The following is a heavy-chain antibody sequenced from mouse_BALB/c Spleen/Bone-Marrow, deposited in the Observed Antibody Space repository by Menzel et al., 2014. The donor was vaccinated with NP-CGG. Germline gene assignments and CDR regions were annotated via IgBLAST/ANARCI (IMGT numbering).Heavy chain of an antibody. CDR3: ARGGNYRFDY. J-gene: IGHJ2*01. D-gene: IGHD2-1*01. V-gene: IGHV1-82*01. CDR2: TYPGDGDT. Sequence: QVQLKQSGPELVKPGVSVKISCKASGYAFSSSWMNWVKQRPGQGLEWIGRTYPGDGDTNYNGKFKGKATLTADKSSSTAYMQLSSLTSVDSAVYFCARGGNYRFDYWGQGNALTVSS. CDR1: GYAFSSSW.